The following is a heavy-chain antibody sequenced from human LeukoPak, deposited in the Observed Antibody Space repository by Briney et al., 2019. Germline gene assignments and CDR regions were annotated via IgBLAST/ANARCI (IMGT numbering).Heavy chain of an antibody. V-gene: IGHV3-30*18. Sequence: GRSLRLSCAASGFTFSSYGMHWVRQAPGKGLEWVAVISYDGNSKYYAESVKGRFTISRDNSKNTLYLQMNSLRADDTAVYYCAKGTGSGWHVGGDCWGQGALVTVSS. J-gene: IGHJ4*02. CDR3: AKGTGSGWHVGGDC. D-gene: IGHD6-19*01. CDR1: GFTFSSYG. CDR2: ISYDGNSK.